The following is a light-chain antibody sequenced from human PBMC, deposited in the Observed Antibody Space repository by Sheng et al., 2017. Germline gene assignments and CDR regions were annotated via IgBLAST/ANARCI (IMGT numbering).Light chain of an antibody. V-gene: IGKV3-20*01. Sequence: EIVLAQSPDTLSLSPGERATLSCRASQNVRSDYLAWYQQKPGQAPRLLIYGTSSRATGIPDRFSGSGSGTDFALTISRLEPEDFAVYYCQQYHTPPFTFGPGTKVDMK. CDR2: GTS. CDR3: QQYHTPPFT. CDR1: QNVRSDY. J-gene: IGKJ3*01.